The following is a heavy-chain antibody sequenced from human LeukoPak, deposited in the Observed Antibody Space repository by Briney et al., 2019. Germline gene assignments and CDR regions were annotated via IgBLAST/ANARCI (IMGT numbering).Heavy chain of an antibody. CDR1: GFTFSSYA. V-gene: IGHV3-30*07. D-gene: IGHD2-2*01. J-gene: IGHJ5*02. CDR2: ISYDGSNK. Sequence: PGRSLRLSCAASGFTFSSYAMHWVRQAPGKGLEWVAVISYDGSNKYYADSVKGRFTISRDNSKNTLYLQMNSLRAEDTAVYYCAKDRGTGCSSTSCYGFDPWGQGTLVTVSS. CDR3: AKDRGTGCSSTSCYGFDP.